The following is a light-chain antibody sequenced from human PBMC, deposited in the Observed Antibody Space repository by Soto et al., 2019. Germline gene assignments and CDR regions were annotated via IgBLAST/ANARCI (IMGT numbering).Light chain of an antibody. V-gene: IGKV1-5*03. CDR2: KAS. Sequence: DIQMTQSPSTLSASVGDRVTITCRASQSISSWLAWYQQKPGKAPKILIYKASSLESGVPSRFSGSGSGTGFTLTISRLQPDDFATYYCQQYNSYWTFGQGNKGDI. CDR1: QSISSW. J-gene: IGKJ1*01. CDR3: QQYNSYWT.